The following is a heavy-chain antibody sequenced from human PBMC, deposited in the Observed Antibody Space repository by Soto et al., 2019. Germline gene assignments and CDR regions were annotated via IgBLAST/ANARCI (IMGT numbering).Heavy chain of an antibody. CDR2: ISSSGLTR. CDR3: ASAYLGSCCRTSCLDYFGY. Sequence: QVQLVESGGGLVKPGGSLRLSCTASGFTFSDYYMTWIRQAPGKGLEWLSYISSSGLTRYYADSVKGRFTISRENARNSLYLQMNSLRVDDTAVYYSASAYLGSCCRTSCLDYFGYWGQGTLVTVSS. D-gene: IGHD2-2*01. J-gene: IGHJ4*02. V-gene: IGHV3-11*01. CDR1: GFTFSDYY.